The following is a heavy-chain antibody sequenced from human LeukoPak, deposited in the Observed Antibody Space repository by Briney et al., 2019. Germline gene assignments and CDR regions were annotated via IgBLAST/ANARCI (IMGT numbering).Heavy chain of an antibody. Sequence: PGGSLRLSCAASGFTFNSYAMNWVRQAPGKGLEWVSGITGSGGATYYADSVKGRFTISRDNSKNTLYLQMNSLRAEDTAVYYCAKTRPLDSSSWSHGDYWGQGTLVTVSS. CDR2: ITGSGGAT. V-gene: IGHV3-23*01. J-gene: IGHJ4*02. CDR3: AKTRPLDSSSWSHGDY. D-gene: IGHD6-13*01. CDR1: GFTFNSYA.